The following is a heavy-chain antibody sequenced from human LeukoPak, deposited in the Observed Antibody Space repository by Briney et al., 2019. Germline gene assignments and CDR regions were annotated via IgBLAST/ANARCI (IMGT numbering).Heavy chain of an antibody. Sequence: ASVKVSCKASGYTFTSYGISWVRQAPGQGLEWMGWISAYNGNTNYAQKFQGRVTITADKSTSTAYMELSSLRSEDTAVYYCARGKAPRYCSSTSCYYYYHYMDVWGKGTTVTVSS. D-gene: IGHD2-2*01. CDR1: GYTFTSYG. J-gene: IGHJ6*03. V-gene: IGHV1-18*01. CDR2: ISAYNGNT. CDR3: ARGKAPRYCSSTSCYYYYHYMDV.